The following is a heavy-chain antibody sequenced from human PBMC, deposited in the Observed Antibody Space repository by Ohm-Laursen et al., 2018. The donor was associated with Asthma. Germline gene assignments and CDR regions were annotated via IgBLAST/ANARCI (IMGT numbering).Heavy chain of an antibody. CDR2: ISAYNGNT. Sequence: SVKVSCKASGYTFTSYGISWVRQAPGQGLEWMGWISAYNGNTNYAQKLQGRVTMTTDTSTSTAYMELRSLRSDDTAVYYCARERRYYDFWSGYYPPYYFDYWGQGTLVTVSS. CDR3: ARERRYYDFWSGYYPPYYFDY. V-gene: IGHV1-18*04. D-gene: IGHD3-3*01. CDR1: GYTFTSYG. J-gene: IGHJ4*02.